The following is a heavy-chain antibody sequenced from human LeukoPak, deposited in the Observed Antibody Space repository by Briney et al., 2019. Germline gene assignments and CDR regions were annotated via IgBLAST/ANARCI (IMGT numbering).Heavy chain of an antibody. V-gene: IGHV4-38-2*01. CDR1: GYSISSCYY. CDR2: IYHSGRT. J-gene: IGHJ4*02. Sequence: PSETLSLTCAVSGYSISSCYYGGWIRQPPGKGLEWVGSIYHSGRTYYDPSLKSRVTISVDTSKNPFSLKLSSVTAADTAVYYCASLGYCSSTSCDWGQGTLVTVSS. D-gene: IGHD2-2*01. CDR3: ASLGYCSSTSCD.